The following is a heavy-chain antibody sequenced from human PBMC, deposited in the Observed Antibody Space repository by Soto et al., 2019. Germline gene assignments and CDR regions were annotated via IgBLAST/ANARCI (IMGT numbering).Heavy chain of an antibody. J-gene: IGHJ4*02. CDR1: GFTFSSYA. CDR2: ISYDGSNK. D-gene: IGHD3-10*01. Sequence: GGSLRLSCAASGFTFSSYAMHWVRQAPGKWLEWVAVISYDGSNKYYADSVKGRFTISRDNSKNTLYLQMNSLRAEDTAVYYCARDTSSYGSGSYYGEDYWGQGXLVTVSS. V-gene: IGHV3-30-3*01. CDR3: ARDTSSYGSGSYYGEDY.